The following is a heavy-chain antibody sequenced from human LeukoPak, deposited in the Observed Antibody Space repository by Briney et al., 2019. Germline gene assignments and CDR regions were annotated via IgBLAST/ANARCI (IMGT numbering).Heavy chain of an antibody. Sequence: GASVKVSCKASGYTFTGYYMHWVRQAPGQGLEWMGWINPNSGGTNYAQKFQGRVTMTRDTSISTAYMELSRLRSDDTAVYYCARPIGSSWVWIDYWGQGTLVTVSS. J-gene: IGHJ4*02. CDR2: INPNSGGT. D-gene: IGHD6-13*01. CDR3: ARPIGSSWVWIDY. V-gene: IGHV1-2*02. CDR1: GYTFTGYY.